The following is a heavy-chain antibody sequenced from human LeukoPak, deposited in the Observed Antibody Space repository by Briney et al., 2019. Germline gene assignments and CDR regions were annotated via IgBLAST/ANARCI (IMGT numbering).Heavy chain of an antibody. D-gene: IGHD3-9*01. CDR2: IIPIFGTA. CDR1: RGTFSSYA. J-gene: IGHJ5*02. Sequence: SVKVSCKASRGTFSSYAISWVRQAPGQGLEWMGGIIPIFGTANYAQKFQGRVTITADESTSIAYMELSSLRSEDTAVYYCARDRPTDYDILTGRFDPWGQGTLVTVSS. CDR3: ARDRPTDYDILTGRFDP. V-gene: IGHV1-69*01.